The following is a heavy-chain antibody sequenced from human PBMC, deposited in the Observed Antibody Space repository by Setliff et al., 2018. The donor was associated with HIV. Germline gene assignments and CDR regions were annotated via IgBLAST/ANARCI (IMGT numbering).Heavy chain of an antibody. D-gene: IGHD6-19*01. CDR3: ARGRYSSGSYFNYPFDS. J-gene: IGHJ4*02. CDR1: GGSFSGYY. Sequence: NPSETLSLTCAVYGGSFSGYYWSWIRQPPGKGLEWIGEINHGGSTNYNPSLKSRVTVSLDTSKNQFSLKLNSVTAADTAVYYCARGRYSSGSYFNYPFDSWGQGTLVTVSS. V-gene: IGHV4-34*01. CDR2: INHGGST.